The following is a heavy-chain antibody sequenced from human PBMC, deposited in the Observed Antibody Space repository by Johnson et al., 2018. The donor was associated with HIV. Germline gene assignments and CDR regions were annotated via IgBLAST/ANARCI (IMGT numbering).Heavy chain of an antibody. CDR1: GFTVSSNY. CDR2: IYSGGST. D-gene: IGHD3-10*01. V-gene: IGHV3-66*01. J-gene: IGHJ3*02. Sequence: VQLVESGGGVVRPGRSLRLSCAASGFTVSSNYMSWVRQAPGNGLEWVSVIYSGGSTYYADSVKGRFTISRDNSKNTLYLQMNSLRAEDTAVYYCARDPYGPDGHDAFDIWGQGTMVTVSS. CDR3: ARDPYGPDGHDAFDI.